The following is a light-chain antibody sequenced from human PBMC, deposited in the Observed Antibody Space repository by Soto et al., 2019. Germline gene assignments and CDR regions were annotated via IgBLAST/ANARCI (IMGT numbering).Light chain of an antibody. Sequence: QSALTQPASVSGSPGQPITISCTGTSSDVGGYNYVSWYQQQSGKAPKLMIHEVSNRPSGVSNRFSGSKSGNTASLTISGLQAEDEADYYCSSYTSSRSYVFGIGTKLTVL. V-gene: IGLV2-14*01. CDR2: EVS. CDR1: SSDVGGYNY. CDR3: SSYTSSRSYV. J-gene: IGLJ1*01.